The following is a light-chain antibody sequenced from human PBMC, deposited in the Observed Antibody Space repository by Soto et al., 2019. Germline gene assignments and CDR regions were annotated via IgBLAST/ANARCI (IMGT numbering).Light chain of an antibody. Sequence: EIVLTQSPGTLSLSPGESATLSCRASQSLGTNFLAWFQQKPGQSPRLLIYGASTRATGIPDRFSGSGSGTDFTLTITRLEPEDSAVYYCQHYGVSRRTFGQGTKVQIK. CDR2: GAS. CDR3: QHYGVSRRT. CDR1: QSLGTNF. V-gene: IGKV3-20*01. J-gene: IGKJ1*01.